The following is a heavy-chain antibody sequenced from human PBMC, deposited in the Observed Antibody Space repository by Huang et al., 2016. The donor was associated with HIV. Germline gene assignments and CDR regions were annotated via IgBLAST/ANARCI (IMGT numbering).Heavy chain of an antibody. D-gene: IGHD3-22*01. V-gene: IGHV1-18*04. Sequence: QVHLVQSGPEVKKPGASVKVFCKASGYTFTSFGISWVRQAPGQGLEWMGSISAHKGDTNYAQKFRVRVTMTTDTSTRTAHMELRSLRSDDSAVYYCVVDDTSGYFSSDYWGQGTLVTVSS. CDR2: ISAHKGDT. CDR3: VVDDTSGYFSSDY. CDR1: GYTFTSFG. J-gene: IGHJ4*02.